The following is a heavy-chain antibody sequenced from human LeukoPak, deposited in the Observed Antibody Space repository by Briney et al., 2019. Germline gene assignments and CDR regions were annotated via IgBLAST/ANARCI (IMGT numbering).Heavy chain of an antibody. V-gene: IGHV3-7*01. CDR2: TNQDGSQK. D-gene: IGHD3-10*01. CDR1: GFSFSNYW. J-gene: IGHJ4*02. Sequence: GGSLRLSCAASGFSFSNYWMTWARPAPGKGLEWVANTNQDGSQKNYLDSVRGRFTISRDNAKSSLYLQMNSLRVDDTAVYFCLGSASYTHWGQGTLVTVSS. CDR3: LGSASYTH.